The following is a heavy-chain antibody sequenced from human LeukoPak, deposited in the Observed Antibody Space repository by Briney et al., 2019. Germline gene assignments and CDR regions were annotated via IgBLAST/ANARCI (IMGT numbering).Heavy chain of an antibody. D-gene: IGHD2-21*01. CDR1: GGSISSYY. Sequence: TSETLSLTCTVSGGSISSYYWSWIRQPPGKGLEWIGYIYYSGSTNYNPSLKSRVTISVDTSKNQFSLKLSSVTAADTAVYYCALSGDVSEGYYFDYWGQGTLVTVPS. CDR3: ALSGDVSEGYYFDY. V-gene: IGHV4-59*01. CDR2: IYYSGST. J-gene: IGHJ4*02.